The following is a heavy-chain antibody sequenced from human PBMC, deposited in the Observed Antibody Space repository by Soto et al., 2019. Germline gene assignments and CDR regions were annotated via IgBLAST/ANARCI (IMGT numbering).Heavy chain of an antibody. CDR2: IYYSGST. J-gene: IGHJ6*02. V-gene: IGHV4-39*01. CDR1: GGSISSSSYY. D-gene: IGHD6-13*01. Sequence: QLQLQESGPGLVKPSETLSLTCTVSGGSISSSSYYWGWIRQPPGKGLEGIGSIYYSGSTYYNPSLKSRVSISVDAPNTQFPLKLSSVTAANTAVYYCASPGYGGSWSDADLLYYYYYYGMDVWGQGPTVTGSS. CDR3: ASPGYGGSWSDADLLYYYYYYGMDV.